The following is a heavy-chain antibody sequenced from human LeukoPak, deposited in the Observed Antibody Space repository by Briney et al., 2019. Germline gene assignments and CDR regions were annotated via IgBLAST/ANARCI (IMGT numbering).Heavy chain of an antibody. V-gene: IGHV1-69-2*01. CDR1: GGTFSSYA. CDR2: VDPEDGET. D-gene: IGHD3-22*01. CDR3: AVLGDSSGHVGPLPYPDY. Sequence: ASVKVSCKASGGTFSSYAISWVQQAPGKGLEWMGLVDPEDGETIYAEKFQGRVTITADTSTDTAYMELSSLRPEDTAVYYCAVLGDSSGHVGPLPYPDYWGQGTLVTVSS. J-gene: IGHJ4*02.